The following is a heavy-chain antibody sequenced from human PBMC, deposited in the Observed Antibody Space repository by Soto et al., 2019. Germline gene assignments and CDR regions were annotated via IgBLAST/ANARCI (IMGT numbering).Heavy chain of an antibody. CDR2: IYYDGST. Sequence: SETLSLTCTVSGGSVSSGNYYWSWIRQPPGKGLEWIGNIYYDGSTYYSPSLKSRVTMSADTSKNQFSLKLNSVTAADTAVYYCARDSGPHQPFDSWGQGTLVTVST. CDR3: ARDSGPHQPFDS. V-gene: IGHV4-61*01. D-gene: IGHD1-26*01. J-gene: IGHJ4*02. CDR1: GGSVSSGNYY.